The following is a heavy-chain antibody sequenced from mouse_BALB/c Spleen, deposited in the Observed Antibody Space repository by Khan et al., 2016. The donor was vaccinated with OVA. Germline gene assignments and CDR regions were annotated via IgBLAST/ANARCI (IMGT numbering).Heavy chain of an antibody. J-gene: IGHJ2*01. D-gene: IGHD2-1*01. CDR2: ISSGGSYT. CDR3: ARFYFGYFDY. Sequence: EVELVESGGGLVKPGGSLKLSCAASGFTFSSYAMSWVRQTPEKRLEWVATISSGGSYTYYPDSVKGRFTISRDNAKNTLYLQTSSLRSEDTALFYCARFYFGYFDYWGQGTTLTVSS. CDR1: GFTFSSYA. V-gene: IGHV5-9-3*01.